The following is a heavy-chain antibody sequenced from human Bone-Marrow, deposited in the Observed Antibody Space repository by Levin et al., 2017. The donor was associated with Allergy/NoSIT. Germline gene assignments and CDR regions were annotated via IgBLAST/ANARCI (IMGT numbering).Heavy chain of an antibody. CDR2: INPDSGGT. J-gene: IGHJ4*02. CDR3: ARGLREALTGDPYHFDS. D-gene: IGHD7-27*01. CDR1: GYTFTDSY. V-gene: IGHV1-2*07. Sequence: GESLKISCKASGYTFTDSYMDWVRQAPGQGLEWMGWINPDSGGTNYAHKFQGRVTLTTDTSLRTDDMELSSLRSDDTAVYYWARGLREALTGDPYHFDSWGQGTLVTVSS.